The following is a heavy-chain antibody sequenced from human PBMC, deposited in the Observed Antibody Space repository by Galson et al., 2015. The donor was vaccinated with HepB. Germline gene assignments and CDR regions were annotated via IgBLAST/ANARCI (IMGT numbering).Heavy chain of an antibody. Sequence: SMRLSCAAPGVIFRDYNMIWVRQAPGKGLEWVSSINSGSSYIFYADSVKGRFTTSRDNAKNSLYLHMNSLRADDTAIYYCARDPPLGTPFDYWGQGTLVTVSS. CDR1: GVIFRDYN. CDR2: INSGSSYI. V-gene: IGHV3-21*01. CDR3: ARDPPLGTPFDY. D-gene: IGHD7-27*01. J-gene: IGHJ4*02.